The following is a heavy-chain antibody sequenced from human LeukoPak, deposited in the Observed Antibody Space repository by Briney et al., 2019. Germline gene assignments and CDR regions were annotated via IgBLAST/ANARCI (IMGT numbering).Heavy chain of an antibody. V-gene: IGHV3-48*01. CDR1: GFTFSSYG. J-gene: IGHJ4*02. D-gene: IGHD1-26*01. CDR2: ISSSSSTI. CDR3: AKDRWELDY. Sequence: GGSLRLSCAASGFTFSSYGMTWVRQAPGKGLEWVSYISSSSSTIYYADSVKGRFTISRDNSKNTLYLQMNSLRAEDTAVYYCAKDRWELDYWGQGTLVTVSS.